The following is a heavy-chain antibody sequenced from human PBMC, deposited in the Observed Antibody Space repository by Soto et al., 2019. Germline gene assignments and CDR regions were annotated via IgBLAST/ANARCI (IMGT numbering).Heavy chain of an antibody. CDR1: GGTFSSYA. Sequence: QVQLVQSGAEVKKPGSSVKVSCKAFGGTFSSYAISWVRQAPGQGLEWMGGIIPIFGTANYAQKFQGRVTITADESTSTAYMELSSLRSEDTAVYYWARGKMSSGWYRGTFDYWGQGTLVTVSS. J-gene: IGHJ4*02. V-gene: IGHV1-69*12. CDR3: ARGKMSSGWYRGTFDY. D-gene: IGHD6-19*01. CDR2: IIPIFGTA.